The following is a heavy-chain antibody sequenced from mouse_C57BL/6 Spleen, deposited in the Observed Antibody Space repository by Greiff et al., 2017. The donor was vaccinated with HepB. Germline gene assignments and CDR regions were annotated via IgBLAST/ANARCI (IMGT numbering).Heavy chain of an antibody. J-gene: IGHJ3*01. V-gene: IGHV1-15*01. CDR1: GYTFTDYE. CDR3: TRGGYYGSPWFAY. Sequence: VKLVESGAELVRPGASVTLSCKASGYTFTDYEMHWVKQTPVHGLEWIGAIDPETGGTAYNQKFKGKAILTADKSSSTAYMELRSLTSEDSAVYYCTRGGYYGSPWFAYWGQGTLVTVSA. D-gene: IGHD1-1*01. CDR2: IDPETGGT.